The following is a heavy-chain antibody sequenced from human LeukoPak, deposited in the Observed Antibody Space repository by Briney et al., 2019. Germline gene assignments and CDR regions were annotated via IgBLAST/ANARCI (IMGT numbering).Heavy chain of an antibody. CDR3: ARDWGSSWLNWFDP. CDR2: IYHSGNT. CDR1: GGSISSDY. Sequence: SETLSLTCTVSGGSISSDYWSWIRQPPGKGLEWVGYIYHSGNTNYNPSLKSRITISVDTSKKQFSLKLSSVTAADTAVYYCARDWGSSWLNWFDPWGQGTLVTVSS. J-gene: IGHJ5*02. D-gene: IGHD6-13*01. V-gene: IGHV4-59*12.